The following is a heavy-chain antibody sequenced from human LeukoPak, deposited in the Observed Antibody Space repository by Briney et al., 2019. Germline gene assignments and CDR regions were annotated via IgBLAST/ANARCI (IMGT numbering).Heavy chain of an antibody. CDR3: ARRLAVAGRGYYGMDV. CDR2: IYPGDSDT. Sequence: GESPKISCKGSGYRFTSYWIGWVRQMPGKGLEWMGNIYPGDSDTRYSPPFQGQVTISADKSISTAYLQWSSLKASDTAMYYCARRLAVAGRGYYGMDVWGQGTTVTVSS. CDR1: GYRFTSYW. V-gene: IGHV5-51*01. D-gene: IGHD6-19*01. J-gene: IGHJ6*02.